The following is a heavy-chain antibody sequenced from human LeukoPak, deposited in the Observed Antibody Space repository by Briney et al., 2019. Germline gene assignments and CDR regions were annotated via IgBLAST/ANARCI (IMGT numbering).Heavy chain of an antibody. J-gene: IGHJ4*02. V-gene: IGHV5-51*07. CDR2: IYPGDSDT. Sequence: GESLKISCKASGYSFSSYWIGWVHQMPGKGLEWMGIIYPGDSDTRYSPSFQGQVTISADKSVSTAYLQWSSLKASDTAMYYCARPHGSSLPRVFDYWGQGTLVTVSS. CDR1: GYSFSSYW. CDR3: ARPHGSSLPRVFDY. D-gene: IGHD6-6*01.